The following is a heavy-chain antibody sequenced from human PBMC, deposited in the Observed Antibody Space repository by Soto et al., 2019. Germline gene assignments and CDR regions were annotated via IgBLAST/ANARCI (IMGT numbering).Heavy chain of an antibody. CDR3: ARDDEYSGNGMDV. CDR1: EFTFSNYG. Sequence: QVQLVESGGGVVQPGRSLRLSCAASEFTFSNYGMHWVRQAPSTGLEWVAVILNDGSNRYHADSVKDRFTISRDNSKNTLYLQMNSLRADDTAVYYCARDDEYSGNGMDVWGQGTTVTVS. V-gene: IGHV3-33*01. CDR2: ILNDGSNR. D-gene: IGHD3-10*01. J-gene: IGHJ6*02.